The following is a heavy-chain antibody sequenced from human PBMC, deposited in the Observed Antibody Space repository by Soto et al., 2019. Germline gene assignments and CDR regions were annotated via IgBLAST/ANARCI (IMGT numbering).Heavy chain of an antibody. J-gene: IGHJ4*02. CDR2: IIPILGIA. CDR1: GGTFSSYT. V-gene: IGHV1-69*04. CDR3: AREMGSGSPFDY. D-gene: IGHD2-8*01. Sequence: ASVKVSCKASGGTFSSYTISWVRQAPGQGLEWMGRIIPILGIANYAQKFQGRVTITADKSTSTAYMELSSLRSEDTAVYYCAREMGSGSPFDYWGQGTLVTVSS.